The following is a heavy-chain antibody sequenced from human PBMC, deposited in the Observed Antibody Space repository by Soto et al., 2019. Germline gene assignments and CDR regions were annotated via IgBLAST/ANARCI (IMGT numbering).Heavy chain of an antibody. CDR3: ARGNALGI. V-gene: IGHV1-69*13. CDR1: GGTFSSFA. J-gene: IGHJ6*02. D-gene: IGHD7-27*01. CDR2: TIPILGTA. Sequence: VASVKVSCKASGGTFSSFAINWVRQAPGQGPEWMGGTIPILGTANYAQKFQGRVTIIADETTNTASLELTSLRSEDTAVYYCARGNALGIWGQGTTVTVSS.